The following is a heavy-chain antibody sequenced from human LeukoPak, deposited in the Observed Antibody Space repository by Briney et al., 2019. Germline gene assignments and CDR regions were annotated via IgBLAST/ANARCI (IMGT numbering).Heavy chain of an antibody. D-gene: IGHD6-19*01. Sequence: SETLSLTCTVSGGSISSYYWSWIRQPPGKGLEWIGYIYSSGSTNYNPSLKSRITISVDTSKNQFSLKLSSVTAADTAVYYCATRIAVAGIPDPEWGQGTLVTVSS. V-gene: IGHV4-59*01. CDR3: ATRIAVAGIPDPE. J-gene: IGHJ4*02. CDR2: IYSSGST. CDR1: GGSISSYY.